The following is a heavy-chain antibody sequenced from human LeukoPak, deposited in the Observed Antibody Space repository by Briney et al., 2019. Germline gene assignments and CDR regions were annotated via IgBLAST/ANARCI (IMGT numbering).Heavy chain of an antibody. Sequence: GGSLRLSCAASGFTFSSYAMSWVRQAPGKGLEWVSAISGSGGSTYYADSAKGRFTISRDNSKNTLYLQMNSRRAEDTAVYYCAKDQTYDFWSGSPVWFDPWGQGTLVTVSS. CDR1: GFTFSSYA. V-gene: IGHV3-23*01. D-gene: IGHD3-3*01. CDR2: ISGSGGST. CDR3: AKDQTYDFWSGSPVWFDP. J-gene: IGHJ5*02.